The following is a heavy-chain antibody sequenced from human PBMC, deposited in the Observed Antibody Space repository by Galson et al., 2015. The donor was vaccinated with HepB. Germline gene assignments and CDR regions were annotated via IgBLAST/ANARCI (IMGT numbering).Heavy chain of an antibody. D-gene: IGHD5-12*01. J-gene: IGHJ6*02. CDR1: GYNFNIYW. V-gene: IGHV5-51*01. Sequence: QSGAEVKKPGESLKISCRASGYNFNIYWIGWVRQMPGKGLEWMGIIWPGNSEVRHIPSLQDQVTFSVDKSITTAYLQWSSLKASDTAMYYCARYSGYDFYYYYYYGMDVWGQGTTVTVSS. CDR3: ARYSGYDFYYYYYYGMDV. CDR2: IWPGNSEV.